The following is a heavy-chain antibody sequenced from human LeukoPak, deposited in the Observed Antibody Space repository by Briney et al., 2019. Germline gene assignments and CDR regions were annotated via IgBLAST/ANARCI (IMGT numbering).Heavy chain of an antibody. J-gene: IGHJ4*02. CDR3: ASSSIVGATLFDY. Sequence: GGSLRLSCAASGFTFSSYEMNWVRQAPGKGLEWVSYISSSGSTIYYADSVKGRFTISRDNAKNSLYLRMNSLRAEDTAVYYCASSSIVGATLFDYWGQGTLVTVSS. CDR2: ISSSGSTI. CDR1: GFTFSSYE. D-gene: IGHD1-26*01. V-gene: IGHV3-48*03.